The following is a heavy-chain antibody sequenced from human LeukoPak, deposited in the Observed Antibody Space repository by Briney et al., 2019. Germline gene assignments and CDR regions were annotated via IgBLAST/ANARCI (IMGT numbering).Heavy chain of an antibody. CDR3: AKDRRYDSSGYYDY. Sequence: PGGSLRLSCAASGFTFDDYAMHWVRQAPGKGLEWVSGISWNSGSIGYADSVKGRFTISRDNAKNSLYLQMNSLRAEDTALYYCAKDRRYDSSGYYDYWGQGTLVTVSS. CDR2: ISWNSGSI. J-gene: IGHJ4*02. V-gene: IGHV3-9*01. CDR1: GFTFDDYA. D-gene: IGHD3-22*01.